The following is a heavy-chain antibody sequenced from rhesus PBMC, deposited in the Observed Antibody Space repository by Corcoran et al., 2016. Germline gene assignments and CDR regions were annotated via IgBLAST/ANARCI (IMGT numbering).Heavy chain of an antibody. CDR2: IYGSGSST. CDR3: ASGDEYSYY. Sequence: QVQLQESGPGLVKPSETLSVTCAVSGGSISSSYWSWIRQAPGKGLEWIGYIYGSGSSTNYNPSLKSRVTLSVDTAKNQLALKLSSVTAADTAVYYCASGDEYSYYWGQGVLVTVSS. D-gene: IGHD2-33*01. J-gene: IGHJ4*01. V-gene: IGHV4-169*02. CDR1: GGSISSSY.